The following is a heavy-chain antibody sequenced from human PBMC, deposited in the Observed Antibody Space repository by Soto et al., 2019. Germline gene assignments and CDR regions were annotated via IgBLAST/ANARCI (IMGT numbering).Heavy chain of an antibody. J-gene: IGHJ6*02. Sequence: QVQLQQWGAGLLKPSETLSLTCAVYGGSFSGYYWSWIRQPPGKGLEWIGEINHSGSTNYNPSLKSRVSISVDTSKNQFSRKLSSVTAADTAVYYCARGVAVRDYYYGMDVWGQGTTVTVSS. CDR1: GGSFSGYY. D-gene: IGHD2-21*01. V-gene: IGHV4-34*01. CDR3: ARGVAVRDYYYGMDV. CDR2: INHSGST.